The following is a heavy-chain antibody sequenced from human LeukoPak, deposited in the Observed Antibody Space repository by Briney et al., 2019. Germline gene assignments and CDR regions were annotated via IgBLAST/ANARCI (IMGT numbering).Heavy chain of an antibody. CDR3: ARDSASGTSEAFDI. V-gene: IGHV4-59*01. CDR1: GGSISSYY. J-gene: IGHJ3*02. Sequence: SETLSLTCTVSGGSISSYYWSWIRQPPGKGLEWIGYIYYSGSTNYNPSLKSRVTISVDTSKNQSSLKLSSVTAADTAVYYCARDSASGTSEAFDIWGQGTMVTVSS. D-gene: IGHD1-26*01. CDR2: IYYSGST.